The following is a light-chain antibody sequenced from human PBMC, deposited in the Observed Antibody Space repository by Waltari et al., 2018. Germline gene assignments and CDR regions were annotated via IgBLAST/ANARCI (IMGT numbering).Light chain of an antibody. CDR1: SSNTGAGYE. Sequence: QSVMTQPPSVSGAPGQRVTISRPGSSSNTGAGYEVHRYLPLPGTAPTLLIYGNTTRPSGVPDRFSGSKSGTSASLAITGLQAEDEADYYCQSYDSSLSASGGVFGGGTKLTVL. J-gene: IGLJ2*01. V-gene: IGLV1-40*01. CDR3: QSYDSSLSASGGV. CDR2: GNT.